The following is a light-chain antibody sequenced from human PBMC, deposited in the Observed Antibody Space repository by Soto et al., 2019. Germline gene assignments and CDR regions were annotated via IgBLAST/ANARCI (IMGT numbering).Light chain of an antibody. Sequence: DIQMTQSPSTLSASVGDRVTITCRASQSISSWLAWYQQKPGKAPKLLIYKASSLERGVPSRFSGSGSGTEFTPTISRLQPNDFATYYCQQYNSYPCTFGQGTKLEIK. CDR1: QSISSW. V-gene: IGKV1-5*03. J-gene: IGKJ2*02. CDR3: QQYNSYPCT. CDR2: KAS.